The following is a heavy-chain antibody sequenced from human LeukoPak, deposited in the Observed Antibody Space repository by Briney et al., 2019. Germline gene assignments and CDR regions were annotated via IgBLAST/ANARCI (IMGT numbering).Heavy chain of an antibody. V-gene: IGHV3-43D*03. Sequence: GGSLRLSCAASHFTFDDYAMHWVRQAPGKGLEWVSLISRDGGRTYYADSVKGRFTISRGNNKNSLFLQMTRLSAEDTAFYYCAKGGGDTAMAMDYWGQGTLVTVSS. CDR1: HFTFDDYA. CDR2: ISRDGGRT. CDR3: AKGGGDTAMAMDY. D-gene: IGHD5-18*01. J-gene: IGHJ4*02.